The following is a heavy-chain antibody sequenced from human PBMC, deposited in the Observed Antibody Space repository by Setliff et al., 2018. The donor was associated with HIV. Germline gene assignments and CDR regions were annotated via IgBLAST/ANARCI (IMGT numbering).Heavy chain of an antibody. CDR3: ALLAVPFIVETISPL. CDR1: NGSFSGYY. CDR2: ISHSGTT. J-gene: IGHJ4*02. D-gene: IGHD2-21*01. V-gene: IGHV4-34*01. Sequence: SETLSLTCAVYNGSFSGYYWSWIRQPPGKGLEWIGEISHSGTTTYNPSLKSRVTMSVDTSKNQFSLKLKTVTAADTAMYYCALLAVPFIVETISPLWGQGSLVTVSS.